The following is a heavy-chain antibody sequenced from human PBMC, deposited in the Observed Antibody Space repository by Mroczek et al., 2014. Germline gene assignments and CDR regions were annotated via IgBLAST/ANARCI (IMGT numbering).Heavy chain of an antibody. CDR3: ARGRWGEQWLPDYYYYMDV. J-gene: IGHJ6*03. CDR2: INHSGST. Sequence: QVQLQESGAGLLKPSETLSLTCAVYGGSFSGYYWSWIRQPPGKGLEWIGEINHSGSTNYNPSLKSRVTISVDTSKNQFSLKLSSVTAADTAVYYCARGRWGEQWLPDYYYYMDVWGKGTTVTVSS. D-gene: IGHD6-19*01. CDR1: GGSFSGYY. V-gene: IGHV4-34*01.